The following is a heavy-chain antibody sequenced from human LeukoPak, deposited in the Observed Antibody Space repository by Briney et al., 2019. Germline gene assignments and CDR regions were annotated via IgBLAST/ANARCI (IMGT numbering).Heavy chain of an antibody. CDR1: GGSISSGSYY. CDR3: ARDSLYYYDSSGS. V-gene: IGHV4-61*02. CDR2: IYTSGST. J-gene: IGHJ5*02. Sequence: SETLSLTCTVSGGSISSGSYYWRWIRQPAGKGLEWIGRIYTSGSTNYNPSLKSRVTIPVDTSKNQFSLKLSSVTAADTAVYYCARDSLYYYDSSGSWGQGTLVTVSS. D-gene: IGHD3-22*01.